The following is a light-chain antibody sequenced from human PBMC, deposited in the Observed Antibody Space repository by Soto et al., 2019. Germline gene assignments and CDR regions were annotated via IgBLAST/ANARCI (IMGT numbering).Light chain of an antibody. CDR2: GAS. V-gene: IGKV3-20*01. CDR1: QSVSSSY. J-gene: IGKJ1*01. Sequence: EIVLTQSPGTLSLSPGERATLSCRASQSVSSSYLAWYQQKPGQAPRLLIYGASSRATGIPDRFSGSGSGTDFTLTISRLETEDFAVYYCQQYGSSRTFGKGTKVDIX. CDR3: QQYGSSRT.